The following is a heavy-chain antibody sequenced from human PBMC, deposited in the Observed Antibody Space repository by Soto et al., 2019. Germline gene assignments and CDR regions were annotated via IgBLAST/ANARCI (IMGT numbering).Heavy chain of an antibody. J-gene: IGHJ5*02. CDR1: GYSFNTYA. CDR3: ARRYKSAGWFDP. Sequence: QVQLVQSGAEVKKPGDSVRVSCQASGYSFNTYAIHWVRQAPGQGLEWMGWINTANGNTEYSQKFQGRVTFTRDTSATTAYMDLSSLRSEDTATYYCARRYKSAGWFDPWGQGTLVTVSS. CDR2: INTANGNT. V-gene: IGHV1-3*04. D-gene: IGHD1-1*01.